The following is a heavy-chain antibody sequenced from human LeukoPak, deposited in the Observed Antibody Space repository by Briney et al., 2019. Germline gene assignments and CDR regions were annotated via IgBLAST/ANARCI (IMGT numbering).Heavy chain of an antibody. CDR1: GFTFSSYA. J-gene: IGHJ6*02. CDR3: AKVPGVRGYYYYGMDV. V-gene: IGHV3-23*01. D-gene: IGHD3-10*01. CDR2: ISGSGGST. Sequence: GGSLRLSCAASGFTFSSYAMSWARQAPGKGLEWVSAISGSGGSTYYADSVKGRFTISRDNSKNTLYLQMNSLRAEDTAVYYCAKVPGVRGYYYYGMDVWGQGTTVTVSS.